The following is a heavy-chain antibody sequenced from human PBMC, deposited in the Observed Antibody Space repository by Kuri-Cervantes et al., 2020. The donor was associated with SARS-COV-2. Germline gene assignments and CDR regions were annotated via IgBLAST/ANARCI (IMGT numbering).Heavy chain of an antibody. CDR3: ARHSCRGYCSGNEYYFMDV. Sequence: ESLKISCIVSGGSINTGRNYWGWVRQPPGKGLEWIGTISNSGKTFYNPSLRSRVTMPVDTSKNQFSLKLTSVTAEDTAVYYCARHSCRGYCSGNEYYFMDVWGKGTTVTVSS. CDR2: ISNSGKT. CDR1: GGSINTGRNY. J-gene: IGHJ6*03. V-gene: IGHV4-39*01. D-gene: IGHD2-15*01.